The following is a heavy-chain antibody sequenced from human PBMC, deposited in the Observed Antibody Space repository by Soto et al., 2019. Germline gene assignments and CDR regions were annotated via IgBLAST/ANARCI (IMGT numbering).Heavy chain of an antibody. CDR2: IYHSGST. D-gene: IGHD2-2*01. J-gene: IGHJ5*02. CDR1: CGPLSSGGYS. V-gene: IGHV4-30-2*01. Sequence: PSETLSLTCAVPCGPLSSGGYSWSWIRQPPGKGLEWIGYIYHSGSTYYNPSLKSRVTISVDRSKNQFSLKLSSVTAADTAVYYCARVPDRWGQGTLVTVSS. CDR3: ARVPDR.